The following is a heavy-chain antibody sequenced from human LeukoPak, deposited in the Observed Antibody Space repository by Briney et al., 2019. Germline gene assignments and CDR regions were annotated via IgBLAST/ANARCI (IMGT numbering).Heavy chain of an antibody. V-gene: IGHV1-46*01. CDR2: INPSGGNT. CDR3: AGRARLGSYLFGMDV. J-gene: IGHJ6*02. Sequence: GASVKVSCKASGGTFSSYAISWVRQAPGQGLEWMGIINPSGGNTNYAQRFQGRLTMTRDTSTSTVYMELSGLRSEDTAVFYCAGRARLGSYLFGMDVWGQGTTVTVSS. CDR1: GGTFSSYA. D-gene: IGHD3-10*01.